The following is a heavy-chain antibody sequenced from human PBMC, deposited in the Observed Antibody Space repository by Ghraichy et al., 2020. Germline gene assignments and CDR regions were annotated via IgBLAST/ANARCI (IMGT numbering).Heavy chain of an antibody. CDR2: IIPIFGTA. V-gene: IGHV1-69*06. Sequence: SVKVSCKASGGTFSSYAISWVRQAPGQGLEWMGGIIPIFGTANYAQKFQGRVTITADKSTSTAYMELSSLRSEDTAVYYCASNPALRLGELFGLDWGQGTLVTVSS. J-gene: IGHJ4*02. CDR1: GGTFSSYA. D-gene: IGHD3-16*01. CDR3: ASNPALRLGELFGLD.